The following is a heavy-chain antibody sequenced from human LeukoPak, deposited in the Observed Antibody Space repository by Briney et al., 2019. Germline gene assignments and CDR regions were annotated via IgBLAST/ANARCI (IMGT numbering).Heavy chain of an antibody. D-gene: IGHD3-3*01. V-gene: IGHV3-66*01. J-gene: IGHJ3*02. Sequence: PGGSLRLSCAASGFTVSSNYMSSVRQAPGKGLEWVSVIYSGGSTYYADSVKGRFTISRDNSKNTLYLQMNSLRAEDTAVYYCARAELRFLEWLFVPDAFDIWGQGTMVTVSS. CDR1: GFTVSSNY. CDR2: IYSGGST. CDR3: ARAELRFLEWLFVPDAFDI.